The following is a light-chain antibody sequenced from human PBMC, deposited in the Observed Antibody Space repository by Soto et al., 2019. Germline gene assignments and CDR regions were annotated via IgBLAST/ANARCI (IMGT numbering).Light chain of an antibody. CDR1: SSDVGSYNL. J-gene: IGLJ1*01. CDR2: EPS. Sequence: QSVLTQPASVSGSPGQSITISCTGTSSDVGSYNLVSLYQQHPRKAPRHKISEPSTRPPAHPNCFSGAKSGKTASLTFVGLQAEDEADYYCCSYAGSSTDVFGTGTKVTVL. V-gene: IGLV2-23*01. CDR3: CSYAGSSTDV.